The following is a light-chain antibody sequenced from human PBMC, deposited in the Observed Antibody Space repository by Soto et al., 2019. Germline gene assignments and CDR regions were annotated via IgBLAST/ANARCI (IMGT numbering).Light chain of an antibody. V-gene: IGLV1-44*01. J-gene: IGLJ2*01. Sequence: QSVLSQPPSASGTPGQRVTISCSGRSSNIGSNVVNWYQQFPGTAPKLLIYSDYQRPSGVPDRFSGSTSGTSASLAISGLQSEDEADYYCAAWDGSLNAILFGGGTKLTVL. CDR2: SDY. CDR1: SSNIGSNV. CDR3: AAWDGSLNAIL.